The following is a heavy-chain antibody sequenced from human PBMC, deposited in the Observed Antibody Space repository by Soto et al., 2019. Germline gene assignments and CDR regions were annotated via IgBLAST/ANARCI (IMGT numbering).Heavy chain of an antibody. V-gene: IGHV3-74*01. CDR2: INSDGSST. Sequence: GGSLRLSCAASGFTFSSYWMHWVRQAPGKGLVWVSRINSDGSSTSYADSVKGRFTISRDNAKNTLYLQMNSLRAEDTAVYYCARSGGDFWSGYYEDYYYGMDVWGQGTTVTVSS. D-gene: IGHD3-3*01. CDR1: GFTFSSYW. CDR3: ARSGGDFWSGYYEDYYYGMDV. J-gene: IGHJ6*02.